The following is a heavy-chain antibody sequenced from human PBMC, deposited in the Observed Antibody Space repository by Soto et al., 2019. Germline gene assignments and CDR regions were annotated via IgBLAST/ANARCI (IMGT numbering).Heavy chain of an antibody. CDR3: ARDPAP. J-gene: IGHJ5*02. CDR1: GGSISTGGYY. Sequence: QVQLQESGPGLVKPSQTLSLTCTVSGGSISTGGYYWSWIRQHPGKGLEWIGYIYISATTYYNPTLKSRVTISVDTTKNQFSLKLSSVTVADTAVYYCARDPAPWCQGALVTVSS. V-gene: IGHV4-31*03. CDR2: IYISATT.